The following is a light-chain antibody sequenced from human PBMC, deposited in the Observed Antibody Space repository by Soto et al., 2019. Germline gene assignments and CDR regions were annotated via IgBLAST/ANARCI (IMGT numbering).Light chain of an antibody. CDR3: QQYNYWPPWT. V-gene: IGKV3-15*01. Sequence: IVLTQSPATLSVSPGDRATLSCRASQSLSSNLAWYQQKPGQAPRLLIYGASTRAIGIPARFSGSGSGTEFTLTISSLQSEDLAVYYCQQYNYWPPWTFGQGTRLEI. J-gene: IGKJ5*01. CDR2: GAS. CDR1: QSLSSN.